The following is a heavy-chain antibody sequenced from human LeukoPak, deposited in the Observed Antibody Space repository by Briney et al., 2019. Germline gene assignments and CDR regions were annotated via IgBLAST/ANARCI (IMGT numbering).Heavy chain of an antibody. V-gene: IGHV1-69*13. CDR1: GGTFSSYA. CDR3: ARDERLPAAMDY. CDR2: IIPIFGTA. D-gene: IGHD2-2*01. J-gene: IGHJ4*02. Sequence: ASVKVSCKASGGTFSSYAISWVRQAPGQGLEWIGGIIPIFGTANYAQKFQGRVTITADESKRTAYMELSRLRSEDTAVYYCARDERLPAAMDYWGQGTLVTVSS.